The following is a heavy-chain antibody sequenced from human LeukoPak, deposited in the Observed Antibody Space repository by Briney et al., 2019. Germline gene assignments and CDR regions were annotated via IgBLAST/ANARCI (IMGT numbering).Heavy chain of an antibody. V-gene: IGHV3-53*01. CDR3: ARQSSTAYYDSSGLPYDAFDI. CDR1: GFTVSSNS. Sequence: GSLRLSCTVSGFTVSSNSMSWVRQAPGKGLEWVSFIYSDNTHYSDSVKGRFTISRDNSKNTLYLQMNSLRAEDTAVYYCARQSSTAYYDSSGLPYDAFDIWGQGTMVTVSS. J-gene: IGHJ3*02. D-gene: IGHD3-22*01. CDR2: IYSDNT.